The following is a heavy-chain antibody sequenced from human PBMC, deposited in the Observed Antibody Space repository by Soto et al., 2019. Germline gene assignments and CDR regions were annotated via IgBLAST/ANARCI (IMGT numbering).Heavy chain of an antibody. CDR2: ISGSGGST. V-gene: IGHV3-23*01. Sequence: PGGSLGLSCAASGLTFSSYAMSWVRQAPGKGLEWVSAISGSGGSTYYADSVKGRFTISRDNSKNTLYLQMNSLRAEDTAVYYFAKNGAYDYDACDVWGQGTVFT. D-gene: IGHD3-16*01. J-gene: IGHJ3*01. CDR3: AKNGAYDYDACDV. CDR1: GLTFSSYA.